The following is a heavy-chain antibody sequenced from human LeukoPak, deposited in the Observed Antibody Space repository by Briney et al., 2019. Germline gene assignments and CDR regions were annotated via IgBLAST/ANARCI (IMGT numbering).Heavy chain of an antibody. D-gene: IGHD1-26*01. Sequence: PSETLSLTCAVSGVSISSGHWWSWVRQPPGKGLEWIGEIYHSGSTNYNASLKSRVTISVDTSKNQFSLKLNSVTVADTAVYYCVTSIDLAGWGGFDVWGQGRMVTVSS. CDR2: IYHSGST. V-gene: IGHV4-4*02. CDR3: VTSIDLAGWGGFDV. J-gene: IGHJ3*01. CDR1: GVSISSGHW.